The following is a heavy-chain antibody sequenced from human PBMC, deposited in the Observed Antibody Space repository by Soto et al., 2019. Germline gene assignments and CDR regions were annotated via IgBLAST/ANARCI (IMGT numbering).Heavy chain of an antibody. V-gene: IGHV3-21*01. CDR1: EFSFTNYS. Sequence: EVQLVESGGGLVKPGGSLRLSCAASEFSFTNYSMNWVRQAPGKGLEWVSSISSSSRYIYYADSVKGRFTISRDNAKNSLYLQMNSLRAEDTAVYYCARGREYSYGLYYFDYWGQGTLVTVSS. D-gene: IGHD5-18*01. J-gene: IGHJ4*02. CDR3: ARGREYSYGLYYFDY. CDR2: ISSSSRYI.